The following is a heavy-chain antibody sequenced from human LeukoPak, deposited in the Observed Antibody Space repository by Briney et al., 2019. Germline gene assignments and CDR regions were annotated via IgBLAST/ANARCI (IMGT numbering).Heavy chain of an antibody. CDR1: GGSFSGYY. Sequence: SETLSLTCAVYGGSFSGYYWSWIRQPPGKGLEWIGEINHSGSTNYNPSLKSRVTISVDTSKTQFSLKLSSVTAADTAVYYCARLGYCSSTSCYVFDYWGQGTLVTVSS. CDR3: ARLGYCSSTSCYVFDY. V-gene: IGHV4-34*01. D-gene: IGHD2-2*01. J-gene: IGHJ4*02. CDR2: INHSGST.